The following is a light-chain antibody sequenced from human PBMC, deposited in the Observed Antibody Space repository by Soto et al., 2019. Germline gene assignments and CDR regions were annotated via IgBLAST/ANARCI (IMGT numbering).Light chain of an antibody. CDR3: SSSSTRGLYV. CDR2: DVS. J-gene: IGLJ7*01. Sequence: QSALTQPASVSGSPVQSITISCTATSSDIADYDSVSWHQQHPGKAPKLMIYDVSNRPSGVSNRFSGSKSGNTASLTISGLHAEDEADYYCSSSSTRGLYVFGAGTQLTVL. V-gene: IGLV2-14*01. CDR1: SSDIADYDS.